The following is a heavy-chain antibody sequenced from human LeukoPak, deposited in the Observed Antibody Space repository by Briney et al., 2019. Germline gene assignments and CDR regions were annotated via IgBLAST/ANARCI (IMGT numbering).Heavy chain of an antibody. J-gene: IGHJ4*02. V-gene: IGHV1-2*02. CDR3: ARANFLYCSSTTCLFDY. CDR1: GYTFTDY. CDR2: INPNDGDT. Sequence: ASVKVSCKASGYTFTDYMHWVRQAPGQGFEWMGWINPNDGDTNYTQKFQGRVTMTRDTSISTAHMEVSRLRSDDTAVYYCARANFLYCSSTTCLFDYWGQGTLVTVSS. D-gene: IGHD2-2*01.